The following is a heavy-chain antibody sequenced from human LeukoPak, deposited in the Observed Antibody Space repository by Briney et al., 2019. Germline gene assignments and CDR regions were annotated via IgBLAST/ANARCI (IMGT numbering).Heavy chain of an antibody. J-gene: IGHJ3*02. V-gene: IGHV3-23*01. CDR1: GFTFSSYA. CDR2: ISGTGGNT. Sequence: GGSLRLSCAASGFTFSSYAMSWVRQPPGKGLNWVSGISGTGGNTFYADSVKGRFTISRDHSMNTLYLQMNSLRAEDTAVYYCARDWPSEWQHLPDYDAVDIWVQGRMVTVCS. D-gene: IGHD6-13*01. CDR3: ARDWPSEWQHLPDYDAVDI.